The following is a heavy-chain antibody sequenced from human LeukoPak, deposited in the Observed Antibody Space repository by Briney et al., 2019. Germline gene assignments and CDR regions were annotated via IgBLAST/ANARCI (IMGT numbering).Heavy chain of an antibody. Sequence: GESLRISCKGSGYSFSTYWISWVRQMPGKGLEWMGRIDPSASYTYYSPSFQGHVTISADKSISTAYLQWSGLKASDTAIYYCARHFYSNNLGYWGQGTLVTVSS. CDR3: ARHFYSNNLGY. CDR1: GYSFSTYW. J-gene: IGHJ4*02. CDR2: IDPSASYT. D-gene: IGHD3-3*02. V-gene: IGHV5-10-1*01.